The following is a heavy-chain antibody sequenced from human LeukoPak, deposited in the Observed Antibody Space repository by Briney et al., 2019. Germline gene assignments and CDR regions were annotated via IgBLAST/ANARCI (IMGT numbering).Heavy chain of an antibody. V-gene: IGHV1-18*01. Sequence: GASVKVSCKASGYTFTSYGISWVRQAPGQGLEWMGWISAYNGNTNYAQKLQGRVTMTTNTSTSTAYMELRSLRSDDTAVYYCARGVASGSYWTAVDYYYYMDVWGKGTTVTISS. D-gene: IGHD1-26*01. CDR2: ISAYNGNT. CDR3: ARGVASGSYWTAVDYYYYMDV. CDR1: GYTFTSYG. J-gene: IGHJ6*03.